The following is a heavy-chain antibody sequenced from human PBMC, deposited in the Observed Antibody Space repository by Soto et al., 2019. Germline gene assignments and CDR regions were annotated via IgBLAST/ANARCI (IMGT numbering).Heavy chain of an antibody. Sequence: QVQLQESGPGLVKPSETLSLTCTVSGGSISSYYWSWIRQPPGKGLEWIGYIYYSGSTNYNPSLKGRVTISVDTSKNQFSLKLSSVTAADTAVYYCASFPPPAGGEDVDYWGQGTLVTVSS. J-gene: IGHJ4*02. CDR2: IYYSGST. D-gene: IGHD3-16*01. CDR3: ASFPPPAGGEDVDY. V-gene: IGHV4-59*01. CDR1: GGSISSYY.